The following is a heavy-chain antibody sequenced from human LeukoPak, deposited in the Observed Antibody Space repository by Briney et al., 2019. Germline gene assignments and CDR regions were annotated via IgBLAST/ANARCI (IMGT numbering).Heavy chain of an antibody. CDR2: ICGSGGTP. CDR1: GFTFSSYA. V-gene: IGHV3-23*01. CDR3: ANDYGDYPLGFI. D-gene: IGHD4-17*01. Sequence: PGGSLRLSCAASGFTFSSYAMRWVRQAPGKGGEWVEAICGSGGTPYSPAPLKGRFPIPRDHSKTTPYLQMTRLPAQAPAVYSCANDYGDYPLGFIWGQGTLVTVSS. J-gene: IGHJ4*02.